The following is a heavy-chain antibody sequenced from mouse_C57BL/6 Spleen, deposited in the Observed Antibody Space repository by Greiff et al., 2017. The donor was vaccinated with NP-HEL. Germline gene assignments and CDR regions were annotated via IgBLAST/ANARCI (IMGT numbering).Heavy chain of an antibody. J-gene: IGHJ3*01. V-gene: IGHV1-80*01. CDR2: IYPGDGDT. Sequence: VQLQESGAELVKPGASVKISCKASGYAFTSYWMNWVKQRPGKGLEWIGQIYPGDGDTNYNGKFKGKATLTADKSSSTAYMQLSSLTSEDSAVYFCGSKIPSWFAYWGQGTLVTVSA. CDR1: GYAFTSYW. CDR3: GSKIPSWFAY.